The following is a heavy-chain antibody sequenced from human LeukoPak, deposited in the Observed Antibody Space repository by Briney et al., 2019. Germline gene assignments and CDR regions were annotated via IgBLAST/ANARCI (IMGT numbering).Heavy chain of an antibody. CDR3: ARLEMATINSPFDY. CDR1: GCAFTSYG. CDR2: ISAYNGNT. Sequence: ASVKVSCKAAGCAFTSYGISLVRQAPGQGLEWMGWISAYNGNTNYAQKFQGRVTMTRNTSISTAYMELSSVRSEDTAVYYCARLEMATINSPFDYWGPGTLVTVSS. D-gene: IGHD5-24*01. V-gene: IGHV1-18*01. J-gene: IGHJ4*02.